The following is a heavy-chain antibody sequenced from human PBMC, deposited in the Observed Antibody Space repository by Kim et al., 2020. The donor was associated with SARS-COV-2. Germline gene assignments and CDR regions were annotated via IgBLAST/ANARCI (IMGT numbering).Heavy chain of an antibody. D-gene: IGHD6-19*01. J-gene: IGHJ6*02. V-gene: IGHV4-4*09. CDR3: ARVAVADVYYYYGMDV. Sequence: SLKRRVTISVDTSKNQFSLKLSSVTAADTAVYYCARVAVADVYYYYGMDVWGQGTTVTVSS.